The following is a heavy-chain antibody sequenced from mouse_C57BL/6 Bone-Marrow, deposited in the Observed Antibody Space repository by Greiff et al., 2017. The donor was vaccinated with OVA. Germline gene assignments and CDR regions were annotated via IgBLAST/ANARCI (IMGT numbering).Heavy chain of an antibody. Sequence: EVQRVESGGGLVKPGGSLKLSCAASGFTFSSYAMSWVRQTPEKRLEWVATISDGGSYTYYPDNVKGRFTISRDNAKNNLYLQMSHLKSEDTAMYYCAREPPAAVGHFDYWGQGTTLTVSS. CDR2: ISDGGSYT. J-gene: IGHJ2*01. CDR3: AREPPAAVGHFDY. V-gene: IGHV5-4*01. CDR1: GFTFSSYA. D-gene: IGHD1-1*01.